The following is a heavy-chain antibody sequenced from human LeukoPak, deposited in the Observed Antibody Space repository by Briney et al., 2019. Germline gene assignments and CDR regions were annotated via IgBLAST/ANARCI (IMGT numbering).Heavy chain of an antibody. CDR2: VSADGRTQ. CDR1: GFTFSSYG. V-gene: IGHV3-30*03. J-gene: IGHJ4*02. D-gene: IGHD5-24*01. Sequence: GGSLRLSCAASGFTFSSYGMHWVRQAPGKGLEWVTVVSADGRTQLYSGSVKGRFTVSRDNSLNTLHLQMNSLKTEDTAVYYCAREFGHNRWYFDYWGQGALVTVSS. CDR3: AREFGHNRWYFDY.